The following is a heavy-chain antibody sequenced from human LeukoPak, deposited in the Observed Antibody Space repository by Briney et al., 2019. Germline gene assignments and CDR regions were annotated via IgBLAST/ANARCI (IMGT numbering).Heavy chain of an antibody. CDR2: IWYDGSNK. V-gene: IGHV3-33*01. J-gene: IGHJ6*02. D-gene: IGHD3-10*01. CDR3: ARSGFGVLYYYGMDV. CDR1: GFTFSSYG. Sequence: GGSLRLSCAASGFTFSSYGMHWVRQAPGKGLERVAVIWYDGSNKYYADSVKGRFTISRDNSKNTLYLQMNSLRAEDTAVYYCARSGFGVLYYYGMDVWGQGTTVTVSS.